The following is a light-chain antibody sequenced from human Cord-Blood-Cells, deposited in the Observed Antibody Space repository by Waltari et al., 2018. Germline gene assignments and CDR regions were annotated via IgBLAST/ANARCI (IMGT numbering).Light chain of an antibody. CDR3: QQRSNWYT. Sequence: EIVLTQSPATLSFSPGERATLSCRASQSVSSYLAWSQQNPGQAPRLLIYDASNRATGIPARFSGSGSGTDFTLTISSLEPEDFAVYYCQQRSNWYTFGQGTKLEIK. CDR1: QSVSSY. V-gene: IGKV3-11*01. J-gene: IGKJ2*01. CDR2: DAS.